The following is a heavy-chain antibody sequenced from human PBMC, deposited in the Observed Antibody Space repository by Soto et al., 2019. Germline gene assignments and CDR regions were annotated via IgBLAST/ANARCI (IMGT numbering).Heavy chain of an antibody. Sequence: SETLSLTCAVSGYSISSSNWWGWIRQPPGKGLEWIGYIYYSGTTYYNPSLESRVTMSVDTSKNEFSLKLTSVTVVDTATYYCARLGGYCDRTGCYGYYALAVWGQGTTVTVSS. J-gene: IGHJ6*02. CDR3: ARLGGYCDRTGCYGYYALAV. CDR1: GYSISSSNW. D-gene: IGHD2-15*01. V-gene: IGHV4-28*01. CDR2: IYYSGTT.